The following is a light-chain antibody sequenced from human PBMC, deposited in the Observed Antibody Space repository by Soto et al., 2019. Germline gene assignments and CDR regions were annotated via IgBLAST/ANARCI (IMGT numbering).Light chain of an antibody. V-gene: IGKV1-5*01. J-gene: IGKJ4*01. CDR1: QSISSW. Sequence: DNQMTQSPSTLSASVGDRGTSTCRASQSISSWLAWYQQKPGKAPKLLIYDASSLKSGAPSRFSGSGSGTEFTLTISSLQPDDFATYYCQQYDNYPLTFGGGTKVDIK. CDR2: DAS. CDR3: QQYDNYPLT.